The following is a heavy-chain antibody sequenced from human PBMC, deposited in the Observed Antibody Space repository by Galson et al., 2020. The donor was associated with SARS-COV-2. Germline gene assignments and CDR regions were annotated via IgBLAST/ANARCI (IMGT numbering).Heavy chain of an antibody. D-gene: IGHD5-18*01. CDR3: ASHTAPYYSYFYMDV. CDR1: GIHVTSNY. Sequence: QLGESLKISCAASGIHVTSNYINWVRQAPGKGLEWVLVIFRGGNTYYADSVKGRFTISRDSSKNTLYLQMNSLRADDTAVYYCASHTAPYYSYFYMDVWGKGTTVTISS. J-gene: IGHJ6*03. V-gene: IGHV3-66*02. CDR2: IFRGGNT.